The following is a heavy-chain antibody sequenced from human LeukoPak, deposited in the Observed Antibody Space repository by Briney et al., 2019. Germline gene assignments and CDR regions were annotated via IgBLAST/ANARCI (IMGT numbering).Heavy chain of an antibody. CDR3: VLEYGDYVSGAFDI. V-gene: IGHV3-23*01. CDR2: ISVSGGRP. Sequence: GGSLRLSCAASGFTFSSYAMSWVRQAPGKGLEWVSTISVSGGRPYYADSVKGRFTISRDNSKNTLYLQMNSLRAEDTAVYYCVLEYGDYVSGAFDIWGQGTMVTVSS. J-gene: IGHJ3*02. CDR1: GFTFSSYA. D-gene: IGHD4-17*01.